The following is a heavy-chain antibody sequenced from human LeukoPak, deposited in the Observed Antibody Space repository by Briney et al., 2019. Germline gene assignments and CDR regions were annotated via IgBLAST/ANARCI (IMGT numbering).Heavy chain of an antibody. CDR2: IKSKSDGGTT. D-gene: IGHD3-3*01. CDR3: TTGSNCGVVTYAEDY. V-gene: IGHV3-15*01. Sequence: GGSLRLSCAASGFTFNIAWMSWFRQVPGKGLERVGRIKSKSDGGTTEYTAPVKGRFIIARDDSKNTLYLQMNSLKTEDTAVYYCTTGSNCGVVTYAEDYWGQGTLVTVSS. CDR1: GFTFNIAW. J-gene: IGHJ4*02.